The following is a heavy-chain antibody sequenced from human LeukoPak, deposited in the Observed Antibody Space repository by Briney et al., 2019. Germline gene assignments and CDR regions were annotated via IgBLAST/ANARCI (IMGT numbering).Heavy chain of an antibody. V-gene: IGHV4-4*07. CDR2: IYTSGST. CDR1: GGSISSYY. J-gene: IGHJ3*02. CDR3: ARGRRSDYVWGSYRPRGLWAFDI. D-gene: IGHD3-16*02. Sequence: SETLSLTCTVSGGSISSYYWSWIRQPAGKGLEWIGRIYTSGSTNYNPSLKSRVTMSVDTSKNQFSLKLSSVTAADTAVYYCARGRRSDYVWGSYRPRGLWAFDIWGQGTMVTVSS.